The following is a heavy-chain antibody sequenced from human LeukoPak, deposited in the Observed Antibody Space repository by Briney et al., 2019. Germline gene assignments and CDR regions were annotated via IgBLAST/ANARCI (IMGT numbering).Heavy chain of an antibody. CDR3: ARGHSGTTGTTYVDY. CDR2: INHSGST. D-gene: IGHD1-1*01. V-gene: IGHV4-34*01. J-gene: IGHJ4*02. CDR1: GGSFSGYY. Sequence: SETLSLTCAVYGGSFSGYYWNWIRQPPGKGLEWIGEINHSGSTNYNPSLKSRVTISVDTSKNQFSLKLSSVTAADTAVYYCARGHSGTTGTTYVDYWGQGTLVTVSS.